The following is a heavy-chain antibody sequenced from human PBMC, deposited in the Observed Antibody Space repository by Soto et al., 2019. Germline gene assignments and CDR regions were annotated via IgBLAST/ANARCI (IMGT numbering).Heavy chain of an antibody. Sequence: PSETLSLTCAVSGGSISSGGYSWSWIRQPPGKGLEWIGYIYHSGSTYYNPSLKSRVTISVDRSKNQFSLKLSSVTAADTAVYYCASYSVGVYGMDVWGQGTTVPVSS. J-gene: IGHJ6*02. D-gene: IGHD4-4*01. CDR3: ASYSVGVYGMDV. CDR1: GGSISSGGYS. CDR2: IYHSGST. V-gene: IGHV4-30-2*01.